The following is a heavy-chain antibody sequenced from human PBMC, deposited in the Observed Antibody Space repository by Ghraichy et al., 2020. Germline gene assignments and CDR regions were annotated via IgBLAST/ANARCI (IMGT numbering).Heavy chain of an antibody. CDR1: GFTFSNPW. CDR2: IKSKTEGGTT. Sequence: GGSLRLSCAASGFTFSNPWMSWVRQAPGKGLEWVGRIKSKTEGGTTDYAAPVKGRFTISRDDSKNTLYLQMNSLKTEDTAVYYCVLGLGTTDFDYWGQGTLVTVSS. V-gene: IGHV3-15*01. J-gene: IGHJ4*02. D-gene: IGHD1-7*01. CDR3: VLGLGTTDFDY.